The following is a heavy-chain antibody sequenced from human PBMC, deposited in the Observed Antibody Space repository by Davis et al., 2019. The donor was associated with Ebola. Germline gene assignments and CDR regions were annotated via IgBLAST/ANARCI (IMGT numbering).Heavy chain of an antibody. CDR1: GFTFSRYA. Sequence: GGSLRLSCAASGFTFSRYAMSWVRQAPGKGLEWVGRIKSKTAGGTTDYAAPVKGRFTISRDDSKNTLYLQMNSLKTEDTAVYYCTTAVTDDDYWGQGTLVTVSS. J-gene: IGHJ4*02. CDR3: TTAVTDDDY. D-gene: IGHD4-23*01. V-gene: IGHV3-15*01. CDR2: IKSKTAGGTT.